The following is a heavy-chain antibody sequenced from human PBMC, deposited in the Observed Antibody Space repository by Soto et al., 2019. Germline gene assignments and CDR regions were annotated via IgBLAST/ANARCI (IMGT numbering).Heavy chain of an antibody. CDR1: GGSISGYH. D-gene: IGHD6-6*01. Sequence: PSETLSLTCTVSGGSISGYHWSWIRQPPGKGLEWIAYIHYTGSTNYNPSLKSRVTISVDTSKNQFSLRLSSVTAADTAVYYCARGSTPSFDYWGRGTLVNVSS. CDR3: ARGSTPSFDY. CDR2: IHYTGST. J-gene: IGHJ4*02. V-gene: IGHV4-59*01.